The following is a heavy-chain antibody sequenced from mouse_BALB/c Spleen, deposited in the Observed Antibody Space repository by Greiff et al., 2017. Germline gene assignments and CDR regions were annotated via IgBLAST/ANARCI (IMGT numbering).Heavy chain of an antibody. CDR3: ASVTGPFAY. J-gene: IGHJ3*01. V-gene: IGHV7-3*02. CDR1: GFTFTDYY. Sequence: EVQVVESGGGLVQPGGSLRLSCATSGFTFTDYYMSWVRQPPGKALEWLGFIRNKANGYTTEYSASVKGRFTISRDNSQSILYLQMNTLRAEDSATYYCASVTGPFAYWGQGTLVTVSA. CDR2: IRNKANGYTT. D-gene: IGHD4-1*01.